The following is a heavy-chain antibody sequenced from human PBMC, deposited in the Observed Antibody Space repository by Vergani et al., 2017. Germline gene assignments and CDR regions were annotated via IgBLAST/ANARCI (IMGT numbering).Heavy chain of an antibody. CDR3: ARAPQLEVLLFDY. CDR2: INPNSGGP. Sequence: QVQLVQSGAEVKKPGASVKVSCKASGYTFTGYYMHWVRQAPGQGLEWMGWINPNSGGPNYAQKFQGRVTMTRDTSISTAYMELSRLRSDDTAVYYCARAPQLEVLLFDYWGQGTLVTVSS. J-gene: IGHJ4*02. V-gene: IGHV1-2*02. CDR1: GYTFTGYY. D-gene: IGHD2/OR15-2a*01.